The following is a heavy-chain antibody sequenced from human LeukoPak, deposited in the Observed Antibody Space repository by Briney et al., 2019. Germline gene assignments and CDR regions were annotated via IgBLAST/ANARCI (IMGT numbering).Heavy chain of an antibody. Sequence: GGSLRLSCAVSGFSVSSFGMSWVRQAPGKGLEWVASIIGSGRTTKYADAVKGRFTISRDNSKNSLYLQMSSLIVDDTAVYYCVREGRGIVGASAYWGRGTLVAVSS. J-gene: IGHJ4*02. D-gene: IGHD1-26*01. CDR3: VREGRGIVGASAY. V-gene: IGHV3-23*01. CDR1: GFSVSSFG. CDR2: IIGSGRTT.